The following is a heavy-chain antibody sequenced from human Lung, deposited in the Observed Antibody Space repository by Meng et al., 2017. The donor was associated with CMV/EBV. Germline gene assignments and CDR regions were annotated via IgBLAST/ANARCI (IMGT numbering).Heavy chain of an antibody. V-gene: IGHV7-4-1*02. D-gene: IGHD3-3*01. J-gene: IGHJ4*02. CDR3: ARVAPSGYRYFDY. CDR1: GNTFIKYA. Sequence: QLQAVQSGSWLKKPGASVPVSCKASGNTFIKYAINWVRQAPGQGLEWMGWINTNTGNPTYAQGFTRRFVFSLDTSFRTAYLQISSLKAEDTAVYYCARVAPSGYRYFDYWGKGTLVTVSS. CDR2: INTNTGNP.